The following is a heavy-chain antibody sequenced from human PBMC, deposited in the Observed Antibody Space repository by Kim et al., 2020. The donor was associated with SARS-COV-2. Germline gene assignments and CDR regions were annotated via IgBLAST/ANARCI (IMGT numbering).Heavy chain of an antibody. D-gene: IGHD5-12*01. Sequence: ASVKVSCKASGYTFTMYGINWVRQAPGQGLEWMGWISAYNGNTNYAQKLQGRVTMTTDTSTSTVYMELRSLRSDDTAVYYCARQVVSTIWDSGIDPWGQGTLVIVSS. J-gene: IGHJ5*02. CDR3: ARQVVSTIWDSGIDP. CDR1: GYTFTMYG. CDR2: ISAYNGNT. V-gene: IGHV1-18*01.